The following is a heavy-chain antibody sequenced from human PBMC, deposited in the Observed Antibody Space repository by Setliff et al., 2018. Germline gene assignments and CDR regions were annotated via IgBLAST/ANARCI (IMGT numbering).Heavy chain of an antibody. J-gene: IGHJ4*02. Sequence: PSETLSLTCAASGGTFSDYYWTWIRQPPGKGLEWIGEINHSGSTNYNPSLKSRVSISVDTSKNQFSLKLSSVTAADTAVYYCARHSYTRDPFDYWGQGTLVTVSS. CDR2: INHSGST. CDR3: ARHSYTRDPFDY. CDR1: GGTFSDYY. V-gene: IGHV4-34*01. D-gene: IGHD1-20*01.